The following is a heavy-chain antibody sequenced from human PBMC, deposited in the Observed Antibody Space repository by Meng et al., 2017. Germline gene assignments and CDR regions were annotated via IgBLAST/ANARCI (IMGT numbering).Heavy chain of an antibody. V-gene: IGHV4-34*01. J-gene: IGHJ4*02. CDR2: INHSGST. D-gene: IGHD3-16*02. Sequence: HVRLHQWGDGLLKPSETLSLTCAVYGGSFSGYYWSWIRQPPGKGLEWIGEINHSGSTNYNPSLKSRVTISVDTSKNQFSLKLSSVTAADTAVYYCARGRSMITFGGVIAGVFFDYWGQGTLVTVSS. CDR3: ARGRSMITFGGVIAGVFFDY. CDR1: GGSFSGYY.